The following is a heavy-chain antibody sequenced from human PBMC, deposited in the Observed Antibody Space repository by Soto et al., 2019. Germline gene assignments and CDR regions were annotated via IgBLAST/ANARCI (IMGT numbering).Heavy chain of an antibody. Sequence: GGSLRLSCAASGFTFSSYGMHWVRQAPGKGLEWVAVISYDGSNKYYADSVKGRFTISRDNSKNTLYLQMNSLRAEDTAVYYCAKDRPDYGDYAYWGQGTLVTVSS. CDR3: AKDRPDYGDYAY. V-gene: IGHV3-30*18. D-gene: IGHD4-17*01. J-gene: IGHJ4*02. CDR2: ISYDGSNK. CDR1: GFTFSSYG.